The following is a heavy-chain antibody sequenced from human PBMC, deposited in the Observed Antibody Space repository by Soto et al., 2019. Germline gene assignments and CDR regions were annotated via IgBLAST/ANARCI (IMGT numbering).Heavy chain of an antibody. Sequence: GGSLRLSCAASGFIFSDSAIYWVRQASGKGLEWVARIRSRPSAYATAYAASVKGRFTVSRDDSRKTAYLQMSSLKAEDTAVYYCTRVETSPFDYWGQGTLVTVSS. V-gene: IGHV3-73*01. J-gene: IGHJ4*02. D-gene: IGHD3-3*01. CDR1: GFIFSDSA. CDR2: IRSRPSAYAT. CDR3: TRVETSPFDY.